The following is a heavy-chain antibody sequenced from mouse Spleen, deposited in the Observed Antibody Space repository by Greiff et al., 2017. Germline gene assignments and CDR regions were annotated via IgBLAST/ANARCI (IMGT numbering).Heavy chain of an antibody. CDR1: GFTFSSYA. D-gene: IGHD2-4*01. CDR3: ARKTYDYDEGAFAY. V-gene: IGHV5-9-3*01. J-gene: IGHJ3*01. Sequence: EVQRVESGGGLVKPGGSLKLSCAASGFTFSSYAMSWVRQTPEKRLEWVATISSGGSYTYYPDSVKGRFTISRDNAKNTLYLQMSSLRSEDTAMYYCARKTYDYDEGAFAYWGQGTLVTVSA. CDR2: ISSGGSYT.